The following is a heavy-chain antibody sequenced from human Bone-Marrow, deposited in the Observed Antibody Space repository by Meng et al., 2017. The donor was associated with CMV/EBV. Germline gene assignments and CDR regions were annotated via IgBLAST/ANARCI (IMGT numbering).Heavy chain of an antibody. D-gene: IGHD2-15*01. V-gene: IGHV3-23*01. CDR1: GFIFNNYA. CDR2: FSGGMDTT. CDR3: AKAFLATCSGACFYHFDY. Sequence: GESLKISCAASGFIFNNYAMSWVRQAPGRGLEWVSTFSGGMDTTYYAKSVRGRFTISRDNSKNTVSLQMNSLRAEDTAIYYCAKAFLATCSGACFYHFDYWGQGTLVSVSS. J-gene: IGHJ4*02.